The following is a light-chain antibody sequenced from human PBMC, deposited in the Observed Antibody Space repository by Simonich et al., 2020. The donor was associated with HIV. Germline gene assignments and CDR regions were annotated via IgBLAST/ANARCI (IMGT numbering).Light chain of an antibody. CDR3: QQYYSTPIT. Sequence: DIVMTQSPASLAVSLCARATINCKSSQGVLYRSKHINYLAWYQHKPGQPPNLLLYWASTREPGVPDRFRGSGSGTDFTLTISSLQAEDVAVYYCQQYYSTPITFGQGTRLEIK. CDR2: WAS. J-gene: IGKJ5*01. V-gene: IGKV4-1*01. CDR1: QGVLYRSKHINY.